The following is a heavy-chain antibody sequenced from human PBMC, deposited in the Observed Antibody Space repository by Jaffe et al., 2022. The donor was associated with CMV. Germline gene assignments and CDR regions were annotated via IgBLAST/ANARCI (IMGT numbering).Heavy chain of an antibody. CDR2: FDPEDGET. CDR1: GYTLTELS. D-gene: IGHD3-10*01. J-gene: IGHJ6*03. CDR3: ATTFYYGSGKVLRGGYYYYMDV. Sequence: QVQLVQSGAEVKKPGASVKVSCKVSGYTLTELSMHWVRQAPGKGLEWMGGFDPEDGETIYAQKFQGRVTMTEDTSTDTAYMELSSLRSEDTAVYYCATTFYYGSGKVLRGGYYYYMDVWGKGTTVTVSS. V-gene: IGHV1-24*01.